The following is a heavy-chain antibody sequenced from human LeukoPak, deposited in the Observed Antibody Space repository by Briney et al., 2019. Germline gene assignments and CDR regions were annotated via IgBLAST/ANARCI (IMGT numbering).Heavy chain of an antibody. D-gene: IGHD3-22*01. V-gene: IGHV3-49*04. Sequence: PWRSLTLSCTASGFTFGDYALPWVRQPPGKGLEWLGFVRSKTDGGTTELAASVEGRFTISRDDSKSIAYLQMNSLKTEDTAVYYCTRSEYTYYYDGSGYLIDYWGQGTLVTVSS. CDR1: GFTFGDYA. CDR2: VRSKTDGGTT. CDR3: TRSEYTYYYDGSGYLIDY. J-gene: IGHJ4*02.